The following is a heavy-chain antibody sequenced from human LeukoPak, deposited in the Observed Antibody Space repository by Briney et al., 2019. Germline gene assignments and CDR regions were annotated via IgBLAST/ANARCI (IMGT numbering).Heavy chain of an antibody. V-gene: IGHV4-39*07. Sequence: SETLSLTCTVSGGSISSSSYYWGWIRQPPGKGLEWIGSIYYSGSTYYNPSLKSRVTISVDASKNQFSLKLSSVTAADTAVYYCARGGAAAGYFDYWGQGTLVTVSS. CDR1: GGSISSSSYY. D-gene: IGHD6-13*01. CDR2: IYYSGST. J-gene: IGHJ4*02. CDR3: ARGGAAAGYFDY.